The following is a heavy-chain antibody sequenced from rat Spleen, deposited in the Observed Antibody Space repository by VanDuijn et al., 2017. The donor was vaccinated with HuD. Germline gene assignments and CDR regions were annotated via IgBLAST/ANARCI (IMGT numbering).Heavy chain of an antibody. J-gene: IGHJ3*01. V-gene: IGHV5-31*01. CDR2: ITNIAGRT. CDR3: XXDGXXXGYXXXNXXXY. Sequence: EVQLVESGGGLVQPGRSLKLSCIASGFTFNNYWMTWIRQAPGKGLEWVASITNIAGRTHYPDSVKGRFTISRDNAKSTLYLQMNSLRSEDTATYYXXXDGXXXGYXXXNXXXYWGQGXXVTXSS. CDR1: GFTFNNYW. D-gene: IGHD1-12*03.